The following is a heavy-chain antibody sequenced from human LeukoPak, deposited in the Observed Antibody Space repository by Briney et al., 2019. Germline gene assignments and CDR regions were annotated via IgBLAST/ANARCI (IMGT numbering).Heavy chain of an antibody. CDR1: GFTFSSYT. CDR2: ISTSSSYE. J-gene: IGHJ4*02. D-gene: IGHD4-11*01. V-gene: IGHV3-21*01. CDR3: ARDLEDYNNYGEMAI. Sequence: GGSLRLSCAVSGFTFSSYTMNWVRQAPGKGLEWVSTISTSSSYEYYADSVKGRFTISRDNAKNSLYLQMNSLRAEDTAVYYCARDLEDYNNYGEMAIWGQGALVTVSS.